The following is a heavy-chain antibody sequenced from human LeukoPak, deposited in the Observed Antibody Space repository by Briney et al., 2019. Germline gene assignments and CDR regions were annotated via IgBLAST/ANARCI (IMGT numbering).Heavy chain of an antibody. V-gene: IGHV3-30*04. CDR3: AKGRGGGETHFDY. J-gene: IGHJ4*02. D-gene: IGHD3-10*01. CDR1: GFTFSSYA. CDR2: ISYDGSNK. Sequence: GKSLRLSCAASGFTFSSYAMHWVRQAPGKGLEWVAVISYDGSNKYYADSVKGRFTISRDNSKNTLYLQMNSLRAEDTAVYYCAKGRGGGETHFDYWGQGTLVTVSS.